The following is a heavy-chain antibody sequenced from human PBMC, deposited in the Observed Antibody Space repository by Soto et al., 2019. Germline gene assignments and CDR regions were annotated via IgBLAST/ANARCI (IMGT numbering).Heavy chain of an antibody. J-gene: IGHJ4*02. CDR1: GYTFSDYS. D-gene: IGHD3-9*01. CDR2: IDSSGTKI. Sequence: QVQLLESGGDLVKPGGSLRLSCAASGYTFSDYSMSWVRQAQGKGLEWISYIDSSGTKIYYADSVKGRFTITRDTAKNSMDMEMNRLSDQDVAVYYCAKYYEMWTGYLSPVDYWGQGTLVTVSS. CDR3: AKYYEMWTGYLSPVDY. V-gene: IGHV3-11*01.